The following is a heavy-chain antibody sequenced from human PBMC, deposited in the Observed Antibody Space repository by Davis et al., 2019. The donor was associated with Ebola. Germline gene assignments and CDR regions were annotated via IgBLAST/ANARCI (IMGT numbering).Heavy chain of an antibody. CDR1: GGSISSSSYY. V-gene: IGHV4-39*01. Sequence: SETLSLTCTVSGGSISSSSYYWGWIRQPPGKGLEWIGSIYYSGSTYYNPSLKSRVTISVDTSKNQFSLKLSSVTAADTAVYYCARVRGAARIVDAFDIWGQGTMVTVSS. J-gene: IGHJ3*02. CDR3: ARVRGAARIVDAFDI. D-gene: IGHD6-6*01. CDR2: IYYSGST.